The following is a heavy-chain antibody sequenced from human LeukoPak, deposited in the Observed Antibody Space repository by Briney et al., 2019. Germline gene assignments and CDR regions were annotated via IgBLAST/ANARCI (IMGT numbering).Heavy chain of an antibody. Sequence: GGSLRLSCAASGFTFSSYSMNWARQAPGKGLEWVSSISSSSSYIYYADSVKGRFTISRDNAKNSLYLQMNSLRAEDTAVYYCARDEVGALFDYWGQGTLVTVSS. CDR2: ISSSSSYI. V-gene: IGHV3-21*01. D-gene: IGHD1-26*01. CDR1: GFTFSSYS. CDR3: ARDEVGALFDY. J-gene: IGHJ4*02.